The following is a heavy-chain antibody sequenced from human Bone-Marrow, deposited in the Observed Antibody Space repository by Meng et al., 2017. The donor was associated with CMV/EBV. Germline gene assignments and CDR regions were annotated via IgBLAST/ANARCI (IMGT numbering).Heavy chain of an antibody. D-gene: IGHD6-19*01. CDR1: GYTFTSYD. V-gene: IGHV1-8*01. CDR2: MNPNSGNT. CDR3: AREAPRSSGFDY. J-gene: IGHJ4*02. Sequence: ASVKVSCKASGYTFTSYDIKWVRQATGQGLEWMGWMNPNSGNTGYAQKFQGRVTMTRNTSISTAYMELSSLRSEDTAVYYCAREAPRSSGFDYWGQGTLVTVSS.